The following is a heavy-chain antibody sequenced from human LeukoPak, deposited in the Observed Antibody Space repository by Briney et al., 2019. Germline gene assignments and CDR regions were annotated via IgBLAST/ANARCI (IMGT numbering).Heavy chain of an antibody. CDR1: GYTFTSYG. CDR2: ISAYNGNT. CDR3: ARVFDSIAVAGLYYYYYMDV. V-gene: IGHV1-18*01. D-gene: IGHD6-19*01. Sequence: ASVKVSCKASGYTFTSYGISWVRQAPGQGLEWMGWISAYNGNTNYAQKLQGRVTMTTDTSTGTAYMELRSLRSDDTAVYYCARVFDSIAVAGLYYYYYMDVWGKGTTVTISS. J-gene: IGHJ6*03.